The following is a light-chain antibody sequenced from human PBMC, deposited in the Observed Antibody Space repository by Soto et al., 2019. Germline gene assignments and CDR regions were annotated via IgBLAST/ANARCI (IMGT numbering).Light chain of an antibody. CDR1: SSDVGGYNY. Sequence: QSALTQPASVSGSPGQSITISCTGTSSDVGGYNYVSWYQQHPGKAPKLMIYDVSNRPSGVSNRFSGSKSGNTASLTISGLHAEDEADYYCSSCTSNSTLVVFGGGTKLTVL. V-gene: IGLV2-14*01. CDR2: DVS. J-gene: IGLJ2*01. CDR3: SSCTSNSTLVV.